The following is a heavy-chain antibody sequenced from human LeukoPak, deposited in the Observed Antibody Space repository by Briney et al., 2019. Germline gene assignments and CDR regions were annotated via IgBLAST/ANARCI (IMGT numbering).Heavy chain of an antibody. V-gene: IGHV4-59*01. Sequence: SETLSLTCTVSGGSISAYYWSWIRQPPGKGLEGIADFLYSGSTNYNPSLKSRVTISLDTSKNQFSLKLNFLTAADTAVYYCAGGRSGYYGSGSYDNWGQGTLVTVSS. CDR1: GGSISAYY. J-gene: IGHJ4*02. CDR3: AGGRSGYYGSGSYDN. CDR2: FLYSGST. D-gene: IGHD3-10*01.